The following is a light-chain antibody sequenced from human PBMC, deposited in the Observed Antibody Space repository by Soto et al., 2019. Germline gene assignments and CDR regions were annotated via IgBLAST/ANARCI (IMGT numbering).Light chain of an antibody. CDR1: SSNIVADYD. CDR3: QSYDSTLSARYV. J-gene: IGLJ1*01. Sequence: QSVLTQPPSVSGAPGQRVTISGTGSSSNIVADYDVHWYQQRPGTAPKLLIFGNINRPAGVPDRFSGSKSGTSASLAITGLQDEDEGDYYCQSYDSTLSARYVFGTGTKLTVL. CDR2: GNI. V-gene: IGLV1-40*01.